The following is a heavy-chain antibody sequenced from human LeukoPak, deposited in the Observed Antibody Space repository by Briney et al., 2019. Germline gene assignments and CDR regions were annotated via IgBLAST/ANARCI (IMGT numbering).Heavy chain of an antibody. CDR3: ARVPGAFDI. V-gene: IGHV3-23*01. Sequence: GGSLRLPCAASGFTFSSYAMSWVRQAPGKGLEWVSAISGSGGSTYYADSVKGRFTISRDNAKNSLYLQMNSLRAEDTALYYCARVPGAFDIWGQGTMVTVSS. CDR2: ISGSGGST. J-gene: IGHJ3*02. CDR1: GFTFSSYA.